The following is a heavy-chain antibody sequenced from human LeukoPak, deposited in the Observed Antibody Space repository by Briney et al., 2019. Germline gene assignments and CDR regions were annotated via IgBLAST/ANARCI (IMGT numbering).Heavy chain of an antibody. J-gene: IGHJ6*02. V-gene: IGHV1-2*02. Sequence: ASVKVSCKASGYTFTGYYMHWVRQAPGQGLEWMGWINPNSGGTNYAQKFQGRVTMTRDTSISTAYMELSRLRSDDTAVYYCAREGRDSSSWYDDDYYYGMDVWGQGTTVTVSS. CDR2: INPNSGGT. D-gene: IGHD6-13*01. CDR3: AREGRDSSSWYDDDYYYGMDV. CDR1: GYTFTGYY.